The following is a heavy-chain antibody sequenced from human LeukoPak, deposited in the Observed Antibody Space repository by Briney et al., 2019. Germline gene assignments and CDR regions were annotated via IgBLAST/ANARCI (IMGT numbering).Heavy chain of an antibody. D-gene: IGHD6-6*01. V-gene: IGHV3-48*01. J-gene: IGHJ6*03. CDR3: ARGYSTSSYSHYYYYMDV. CDR2: ISSSGSTL. Sequence: GGSLRLSCAASGFSFRDFGMNWVRQAPGKGLEWLSYISSSGSTLFYADSVKGRFTISRGNVNNSLYLKMNSLGVDDMGVYYCARGYSTSSYSHYYYYMDVWGKGTTVAVSS. CDR1: GFSFRDFG.